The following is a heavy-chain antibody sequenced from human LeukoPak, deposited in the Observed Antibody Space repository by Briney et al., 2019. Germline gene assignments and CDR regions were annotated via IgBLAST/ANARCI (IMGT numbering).Heavy chain of an antibody. J-gene: IGHJ6*03. D-gene: IGHD3-3*01. CDR2: ISSSSSNI. CDR3: ARLLYNFGAYMDV. V-gene: IGHV3-21*01. Sequence: GGSLRLSCAASGFTFSSYSMNWLRQPPGKGLEWVASISSSSSNIYYADSVKGRFTISRDNAKNSLHLQMSSLRAEDTAVYYCARLLYNFGAYMDVWGKGTTVTVSS. CDR1: GFTFSSYS.